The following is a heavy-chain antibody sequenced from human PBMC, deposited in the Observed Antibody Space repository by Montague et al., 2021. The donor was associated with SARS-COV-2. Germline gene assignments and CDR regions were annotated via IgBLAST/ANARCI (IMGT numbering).Heavy chain of an antibody. D-gene: IGHD2-2*02. Sequence: TLSLTCSVSGDSISSGGYYWSWIRQLPEKGLEWIAFISYTGITYSNPSLESRVTMSVDTSKNHFSLNLRSVTAADTAIYYCARRGDTYPNFFDSWGQGTPVTVSS. CDR3: ARRGDTYPNFFDS. CDR2: ISYTGIT. J-gene: IGHJ4*02. CDR1: GDSISSGGYY. V-gene: IGHV4-31*03.